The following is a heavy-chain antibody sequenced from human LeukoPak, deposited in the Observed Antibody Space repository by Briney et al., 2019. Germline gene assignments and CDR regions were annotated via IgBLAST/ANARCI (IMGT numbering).Heavy chain of an antibody. CDR2: INPSGGDT. Sequence: GASVKVSCKASGYTFTGYYMHWVRQAPGQGLEWLGVINPSGGDTIYAQKFQGRVTMTRDMSTRTAFMELSSLRSEDTAVYFCARDHSTVRGYYGSGTFDTSYMDVWGKGTTVTVSS. J-gene: IGHJ6*03. D-gene: IGHD3-10*01. V-gene: IGHV1-46*01. CDR3: ARDHSTVRGYYGSGTFDTSYMDV. CDR1: GYTFTGYY.